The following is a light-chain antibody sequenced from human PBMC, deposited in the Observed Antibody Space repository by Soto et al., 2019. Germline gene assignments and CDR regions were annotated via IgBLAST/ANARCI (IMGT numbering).Light chain of an antibody. CDR3: QTWGTGIQV. Sequence: QPVLTQSPSASASLGASVRLTCTLSSGHSSSAIAWHQQQPEKGPRYLMKLNSDGSHTKGDGIPDRFSGSSSGAERYLTISGLQSEDEADYYCQTWGTGIQVFGGGTKLTVL. J-gene: IGLJ3*02. CDR2: LNSDGSH. CDR1: SGHSSSA. V-gene: IGLV4-69*01.